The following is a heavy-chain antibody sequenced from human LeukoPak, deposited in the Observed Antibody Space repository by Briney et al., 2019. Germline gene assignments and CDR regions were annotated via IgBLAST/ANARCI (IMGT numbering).Heavy chain of an antibody. J-gene: IGHJ4*02. Sequence: GESLKISCKGSGYSFASSWIAWVRQVPGRGLEWMGISYAGDSQSTYSPPFQVQVTISAAKSISTAYLQWRSLKASDTAMYYCARQYSSTFYFDYWGQGSLVTVS. CDR3: ARQYSSTFYFDY. V-gene: IGHV5-51*01. CDR2: SYAGDSQS. CDR1: GYSFASSW. D-gene: IGHD6-13*01.